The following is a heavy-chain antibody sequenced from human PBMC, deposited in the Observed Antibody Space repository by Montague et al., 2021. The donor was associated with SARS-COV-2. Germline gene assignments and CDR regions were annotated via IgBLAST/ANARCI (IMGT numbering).Heavy chain of an antibody. V-gene: IGHV4-38-2*01. D-gene: IGHD3-22*01. Sequence: SETLSLTCVVSGDSISTDNWWTWVRQPPGKGLEWIGSIYYSGSTYYNPSLKSLVTIFVDTSKNQFSLKLSSVTAADTAVYYCASPTYYYDSSGSDAFDIWGQGTMVTVSS. CDR2: IYYSGST. CDR3: ASPTYYYDSSGSDAFDI. CDR1: GDSISTDNW. J-gene: IGHJ3*02.